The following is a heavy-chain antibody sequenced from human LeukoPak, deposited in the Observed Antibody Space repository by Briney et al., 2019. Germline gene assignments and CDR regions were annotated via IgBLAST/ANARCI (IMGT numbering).Heavy chain of an antibody. CDR3: AKDIKGYSGGWYFDY. CDR1: GFTFNNHY. V-gene: IGHV3-7*05. D-gene: IGHD6-19*01. J-gene: IGHJ4*02. Sequence: GGSLRLSCAASGFTFNNHYMTWVRQAPGKGLEWVANIKQDGSETYYLDSVKGRFTISRDNAKNSLYLQMNSLRTEDTALYYCAKDIKGYSGGWYFDYWGQGTLVTVSS. CDR2: IKQDGSET.